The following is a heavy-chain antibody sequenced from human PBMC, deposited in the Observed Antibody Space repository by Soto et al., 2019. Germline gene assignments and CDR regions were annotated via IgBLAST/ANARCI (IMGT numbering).Heavy chain of an antibody. CDR3: ARKGYDILTGYYPDWYFDL. J-gene: IGHJ2*01. D-gene: IGHD3-9*01. V-gene: IGHV4-38-2*01. Sequence: PSETLSLTCAVSGYSISIGYYWGWIRQPPGKGLEWIGSIYHSGSTYYNPSLKSRVTISVDTSKNQFSLKLSSVTAADTAVYYCARKGYDILTGYYPDWYFDLWGRGTMVTVSS. CDR1: GYSISIGYY. CDR2: IYHSGST.